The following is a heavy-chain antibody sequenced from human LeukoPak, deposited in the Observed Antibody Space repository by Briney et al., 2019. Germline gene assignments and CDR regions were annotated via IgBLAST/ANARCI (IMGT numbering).Heavy chain of an antibody. V-gene: IGHV4-61*02. Sequence: SETLSLTCTVSGGSISSGNYYWTWIRQPAGKGLEWIGRIYTSGSTDYNPSLKSRVTISVDTSKNQFSLKLSSVTAADTAVYYCAREGTTRIPDVWGKGTTVTISS. D-gene: IGHD1-14*01. CDR1: GGSISSGNYY. CDR3: AREGTTRIPDV. CDR2: IYTSGST. J-gene: IGHJ6*04.